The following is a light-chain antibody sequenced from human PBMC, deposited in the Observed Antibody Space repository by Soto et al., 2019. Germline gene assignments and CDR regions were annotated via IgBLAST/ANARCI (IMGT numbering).Light chain of an antibody. CDR3: QQYNNWPLFT. V-gene: IGKV3-15*01. CDR1: QSFSSN. Sequence: EIVMTQSPATLSVSPGERATLSCRASQSFSSNLAWYQQKPGQAPRLLIYGASTRSTGIPARFSGSGSGTEFTLTISSLQSEDFAVYYCQQYNNWPLFTFGPGTKVDI. J-gene: IGKJ3*01. CDR2: GAS.